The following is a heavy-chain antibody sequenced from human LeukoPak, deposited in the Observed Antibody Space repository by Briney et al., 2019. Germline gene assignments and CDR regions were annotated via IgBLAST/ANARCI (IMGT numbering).Heavy chain of an antibody. CDR3: ARGGGAADPSLYY. D-gene: IGHD6-25*01. CDR1: GYIFSTYG. CDR2: INTNTGSP. V-gene: IGHV7-4-1*02. J-gene: IGHJ4*02. Sequence: ASVKVSCKASGYIFSTYGVNWVRQAPGQGPEWMGWINTNTGSPTYAQDFTGRFVFSLDTSVSTAYLQITSLKTEDTAIYYCARGGGAADPSLYYWGQGTLVTVSS.